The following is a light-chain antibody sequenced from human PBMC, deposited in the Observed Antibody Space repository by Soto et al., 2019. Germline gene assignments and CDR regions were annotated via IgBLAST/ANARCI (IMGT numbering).Light chain of an antibody. CDR3: HQYGSSPRT. Sequence: EIVLTQAPGTLCLSPGERAPLSCRASQSVSSSYLAWYQQKPGQAPRLLIYGASSRATGIPDRFSGSGSGTDFTLTISRLEPEDFAVYYCHQYGSSPRTFGQGTKVDIK. CDR1: QSVSSSY. J-gene: IGKJ1*01. V-gene: IGKV3-20*01. CDR2: GAS.